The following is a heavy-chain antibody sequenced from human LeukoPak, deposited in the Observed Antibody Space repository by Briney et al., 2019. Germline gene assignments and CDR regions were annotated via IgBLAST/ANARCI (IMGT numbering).Heavy chain of an antibody. CDR2: IYHSGST. J-gene: IGHJ5*02. Sequence: PSETLSLTCAVSGGSISSGGYSGSWVRQPPGRGREWVGYIYHSGSTYYNPSLKSRVTISVDRSKNQFSLKLSSVTAADTAVYYCARASITMSIRFDPWGQGTLVTVSS. V-gene: IGHV4-30-2*01. CDR1: GGSISSGGYS. D-gene: IGHD3-10*02. CDR3: ARASITMSIRFDP.